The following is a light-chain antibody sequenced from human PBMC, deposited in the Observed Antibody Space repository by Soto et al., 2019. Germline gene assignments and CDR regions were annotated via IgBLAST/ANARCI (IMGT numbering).Light chain of an antibody. V-gene: IGKV1-39*01. Sequence: IHLTQSPSSLSASVGDRVTITCRASQSISSYLNWYQQKPGKAPKLLIYAASSLQSGVPSRFSGIGSGTDFTLTISSLKPEDFATYYCQQSYSTLTFGGGTKVDIK. CDR1: QSISSY. CDR3: QQSYSTLT. J-gene: IGKJ4*01. CDR2: AAS.